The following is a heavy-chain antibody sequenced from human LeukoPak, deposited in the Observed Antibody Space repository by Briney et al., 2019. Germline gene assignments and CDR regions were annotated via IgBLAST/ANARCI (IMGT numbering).Heavy chain of an antibody. V-gene: IGHV3-30*19. J-gene: IGHJ5*02. D-gene: IGHD3-10*01. CDR2: ISYDGSNK. Sequence: PGGSLRLSCAASGFTFSSYGMHWVRQAPGKGLEWVAVISYDGSNKYYADSVKGRFTISRDNSKNTLYLQMNSLRAEDTAVYYCARDLTMVRGVTRWFDPWGQGTLVTVSS. CDR3: ARDLTMVRGVTRWFDP. CDR1: GFTFSSYG.